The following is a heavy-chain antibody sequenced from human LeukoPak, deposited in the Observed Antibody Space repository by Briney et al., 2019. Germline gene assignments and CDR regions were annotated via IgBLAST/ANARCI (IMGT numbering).Heavy chain of an antibody. D-gene: IGHD6-19*01. CDR1: GGSFSGYY. Sequence: SETLSLTCAVYGGSFSGYYWSWIRQPPGKGLEWIGEINHSGSTNYNPSLKSRVTISVDTSKNQFSLKLSSVTAAGTAVYYCATNGLVHYFDYWGQGTLVTVSS. J-gene: IGHJ4*02. CDR2: INHSGST. CDR3: ATNGLVHYFDY. V-gene: IGHV4-34*01.